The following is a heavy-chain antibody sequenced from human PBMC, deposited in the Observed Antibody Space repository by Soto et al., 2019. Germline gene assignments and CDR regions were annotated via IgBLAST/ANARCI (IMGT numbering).Heavy chain of an antibody. J-gene: IGHJ6*02. CDR2: ISGSGGTT. Sequence: GGSLRLSCAASGFTFSSYAMSWVRQAPGKGLEWVSDISGSGGTTYYADSVKGRFTVSRDNSKNTLYLQMNSLKTEDTAVYYCTTSDMDYYYYYGMDVWGQGTTVTVSS. CDR1: GFTFSSYA. D-gene: IGHD3-9*01. V-gene: IGHV3-23*01. CDR3: TTSDMDYYYYYGMDV.